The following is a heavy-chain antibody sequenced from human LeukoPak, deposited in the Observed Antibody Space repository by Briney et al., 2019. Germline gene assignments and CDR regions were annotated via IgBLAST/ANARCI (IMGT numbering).Heavy chain of an antibody. CDR3: ARDYYDSSAFDI. CDR1: GFTFSSYW. Sequence: GGSLRLSCAASGFTFSSYWMSWVRQAPGKGLEWVANIKQDGSEKYYVDSVKGRFTISRDNSKNTLYLQMNSLRAEDTAVYYCARDYYDSSAFDIWGQGTMVTVSS. J-gene: IGHJ3*02. V-gene: IGHV3-7*01. CDR2: IKQDGSEK. D-gene: IGHD3-22*01.